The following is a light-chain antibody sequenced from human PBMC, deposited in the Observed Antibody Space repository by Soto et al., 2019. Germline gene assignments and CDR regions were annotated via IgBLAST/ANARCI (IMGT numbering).Light chain of an antibody. CDR3: AAWDDSMTGPV. CDR1: RSDIGSNF. J-gene: IGLJ1*01. CDR2: NSN. V-gene: IGLV1-44*01. Sequence: QSALGQPPSASGTPGQTVIISCSGSRSDIGSNFVNWYQHLPGTAPKLLIYNSNQRPSGVPDRFSGSKSGTSASLAISGLQYEDEADYYCAAWDDSMTGPVFGTGTKVTVL.